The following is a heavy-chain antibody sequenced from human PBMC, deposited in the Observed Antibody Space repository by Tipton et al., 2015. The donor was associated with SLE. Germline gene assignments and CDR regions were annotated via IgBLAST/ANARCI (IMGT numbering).Heavy chain of an antibody. J-gene: IGHJ2*01. V-gene: IGHV4-59*08. CDR3: ARSYDSSGWYWYFDL. CDR2: IYHSADT. CDR1: GGSISRYY. D-gene: IGHD3-22*01. Sequence: LRLSCTVSGGSISRYYWSWIRQPPGKGLEWIGYIYHSADTNYNPSLKSRVTISADTSKNQFSLKLSSVTAADTAVYYCARSYDSSGWYWYFDLWGRGTLVTVSS.